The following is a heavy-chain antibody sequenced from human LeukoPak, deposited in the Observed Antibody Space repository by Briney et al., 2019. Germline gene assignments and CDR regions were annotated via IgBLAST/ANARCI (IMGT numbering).Heavy chain of an antibody. J-gene: IGHJ5*02. Sequence: GGSLRLSCAASGFTFDDYGMSWVRQAPGKGLEWVSGINWNGGSTGYADSVKGRFTISRDNAKNTLNLQMNSLRAEDTAVYYCARDLGQYYDTSDNWFDPWGQGTLVTVSS. CDR3: ARDLGQYYDTSDNWFDP. V-gene: IGHV3-20*04. D-gene: IGHD3-22*01. CDR2: INWNGGST. CDR1: GFTFDDYG.